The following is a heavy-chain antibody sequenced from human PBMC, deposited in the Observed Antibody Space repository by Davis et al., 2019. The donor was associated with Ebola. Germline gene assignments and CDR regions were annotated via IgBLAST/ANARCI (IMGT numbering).Heavy chain of an antibody. D-gene: IGHD2-15*01. CDR3: AREEIVVVVAATSGYYYYGMDV. Sequence: ASVKVSCKASGYTFTGYYMHWVRQAPGQGLEWMGIINPSGGSTSYAQKFQGRVTMTSDTSTSTVYMELSSLRSEDTAVYYCAREEIVVVVAATSGYYYYGMDVWGKGTTVTVSS. CDR2: INPSGGST. V-gene: IGHV1-46*01. J-gene: IGHJ6*04. CDR1: GYTFTGYY.